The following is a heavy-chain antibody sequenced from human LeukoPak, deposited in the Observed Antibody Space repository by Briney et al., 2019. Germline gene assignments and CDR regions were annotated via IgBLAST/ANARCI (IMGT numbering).Heavy chain of an antibody. J-gene: IGHJ4*02. CDR2: VQRSSSI. D-gene: IGHD1-26*01. Sequence: GGSLRLSCAASGFAVSNSDMNWVRQAPGKGLEWVSGVQRSSSIYYADSVKGRFTISRDNSKNTVDLQMNSLRAEDTAVYFCLSLGGDPVGYGGQGTLVTVSS. CDR1: GFAVSNSD. V-gene: IGHV3-53*01. CDR3: LSLGGDPVGY.